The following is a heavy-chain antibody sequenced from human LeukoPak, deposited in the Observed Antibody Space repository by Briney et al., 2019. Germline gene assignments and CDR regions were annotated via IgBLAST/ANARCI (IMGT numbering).Heavy chain of an antibody. Sequence: SGTLSLTCAASGGSISSNNWWSWVRQPPGKGLEWVGEIYHSGSTNYNPSLKSRVTISVDKSKNQFSLKLSSVTAADTAVYYCAARLGYCSSTNCHYGMDVRGQGTTVTVSS. V-gene: IGHV4-4*02. CDR3: AARLGYCSSTNCHYGMDV. J-gene: IGHJ6*02. CDR1: GGSISSNNW. D-gene: IGHD2-2*01. CDR2: IYHSGST.